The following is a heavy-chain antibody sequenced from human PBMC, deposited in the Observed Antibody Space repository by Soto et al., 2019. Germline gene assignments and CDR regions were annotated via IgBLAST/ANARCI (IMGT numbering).Heavy chain of an antibody. CDR3: AHRLRAYYYGSGSFDY. Sequence: QITFKESGPTLVKPTQTLTLNSTFSGFSLSTSGVGVGWIRQPQGKALEWLALIYWDDDKRYSPSLKSRLTITKDTYKNQVVLTMTNMDPVATATYYCAHRLRAYYYGSGSFDYWGQGTLVTVSS. CDR2: IYWDDDK. J-gene: IGHJ4*02. D-gene: IGHD3-10*01. V-gene: IGHV2-5*02. CDR1: GFSLSTSGVG.